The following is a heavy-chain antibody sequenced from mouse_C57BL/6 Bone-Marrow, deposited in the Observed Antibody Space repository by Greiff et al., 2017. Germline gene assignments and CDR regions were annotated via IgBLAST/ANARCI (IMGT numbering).Heavy chain of an antibody. CDR1: GYSFTGYY. J-gene: IGHJ1*03. V-gene: IGHV1-42*01. D-gene: IGHD1-1*01. Sequence: VQLQQSGPELVKPGASVKISCKASGYSFTGYYMNWVQQSPEKSLEWIGEINPSTGGTNYNQKFKAKATLTVDKSSSTAYMQLKSLTSEDSAVYYCAREGVDWYFDVWGTGTTVTVSS. CDR3: AREGVDWYFDV. CDR2: INPSTGGT.